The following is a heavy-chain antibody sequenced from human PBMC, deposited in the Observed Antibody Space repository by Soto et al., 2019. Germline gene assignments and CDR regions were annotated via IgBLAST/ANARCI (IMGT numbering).Heavy chain of an antibody. CDR2: IYWDDDK. V-gene: IGHV2-5*02. J-gene: IGHJ4*02. Sequence: QITLKESGPTLVKPTQTLTLTCTFSGFSLSTSGVGVGWIRQPPGKALEWIALIYWDDDKRYSPSLKSRLTITKDTSKNQVVLTMTNMDPVDTATYYCAHIGYYYDSSGYYRDYWGQGTLVTVSS. D-gene: IGHD3-22*01. CDR1: GFSLSTSGVG. CDR3: AHIGYYYDSSGYYRDY.